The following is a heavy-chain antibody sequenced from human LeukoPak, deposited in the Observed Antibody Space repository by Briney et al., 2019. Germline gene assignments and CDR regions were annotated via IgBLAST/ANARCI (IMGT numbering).Heavy chain of an antibody. CDR2: IYYSGST. D-gene: IGHD6-6*01. J-gene: IGHJ3*02. CDR3: ARVGAARQDAFDI. CDR1: GGSISSYY. Sequence: PSETLSLTCTVSGGSISSYYWSWIRQPPGKGLEWIGYIYYSGSTYYNPSLKSRVTISVDTSKNQFSLKLSSVTAADTAVYYCARVGAARQDAFDIWGQGTMVTVSS. V-gene: IGHV4-59*12.